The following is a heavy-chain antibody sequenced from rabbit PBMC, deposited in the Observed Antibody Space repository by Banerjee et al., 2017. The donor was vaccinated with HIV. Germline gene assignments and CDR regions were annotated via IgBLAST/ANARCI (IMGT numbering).Heavy chain of an antibody. Sequence: QSLEESGGDLVKPGASLTLTCKASGFSFSSGYFMCWVRQAPGKGLEWIACIDAGSSGNRFYASWVNGRFTISKTSSTTVTLQMASLTAADTATYFCARGTDSAGYGFDPYYFNLWGPGTLVTVS. V-gene: IGHV1S40*01. J-gene: IGHJ4*01. CDR1: GFSFSSGYF. D-gene: IGHD6-1*01. CDR3: ARGTDSAGYGFDPYYFNL. CDR2: IDAGSSGNR.